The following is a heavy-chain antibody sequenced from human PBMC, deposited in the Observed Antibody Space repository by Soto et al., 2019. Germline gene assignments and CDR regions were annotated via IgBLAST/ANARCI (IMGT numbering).Heavy chain of an antibody. V-gene: IGHV5-51*03. CDR2: IYTGDSDT. CDR3: ASGGSSTVTTPNDAFDI. CDR1: GYSFTSYW. J-gene: IGHJ3*02. Sequence: EVQLVQSGAEVKKPGESLKISCKGSGYSFTSYWIGWVRQMPGKGLEWMGIIYTGDSDTRYSPSFQGQVTISADKSISPAYLQWSSLKASDTAMYYCASGGSSTVTTPNDAFDIWGQGTMVTVSS. D-gene: IGHD4-17*01.